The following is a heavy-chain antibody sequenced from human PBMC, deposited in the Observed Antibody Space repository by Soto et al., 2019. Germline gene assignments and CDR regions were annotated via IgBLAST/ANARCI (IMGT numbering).Heavy chain of an antibody. Sequence: HPGGSLRLSCAASGFTFSSYWMSWVRQAPGKGLEWVANIKQDGSEKYYVDSVKGRFTISRDNAKNSLYLQMNSLRAEDTAVYYCAREKDYSNYLGYYYYYMDVWGKGTTVTVSS. V-gene: IGHV3-7*01. CDR2: IKQDGSEK. D-gene: IGHD4-4*01. CDR3: AREKDYSNYLGYYYYYMDV. CDR1: GFTFSSYW. J-gene: IGHJ6*03.